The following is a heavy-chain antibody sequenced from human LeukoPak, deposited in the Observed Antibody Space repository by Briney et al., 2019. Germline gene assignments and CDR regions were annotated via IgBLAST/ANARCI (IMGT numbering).Heavy chain of an antibody. J-gene: IGHJ5*02. Sequence: SETLSLTCTVSGGSISSGGYYWSWIRQHPGKGLEWLGYIYYSGSTYYNPSLKSRVTISVDTSKNQFSLKLSSVTAADTAVYYCARGLGYCSGGSCYVSWFDPWGQGTLVTVSS. V-gene: IGHV4-31*03. CDR2: IYYSGST. CDR1: GGSISSGGYY. CDR3: ARGLGYCSGGSCYVSWFDP. D-gene: IGHD2-15*01.